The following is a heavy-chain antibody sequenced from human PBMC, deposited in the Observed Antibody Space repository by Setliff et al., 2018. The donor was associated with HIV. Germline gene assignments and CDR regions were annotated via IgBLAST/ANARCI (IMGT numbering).Heavy chain of an antibody. J-gene: IGHJ3*02. Sequence: GGSLRLSCVASGFTFSTFAMNWVRQAPGKGLEWVANINPDGSHRDYVDSVKGRFTISRDNAKNSLYLQMSSLRAEDTAIYYCARIYRSSWPFDVFDTWGQGTMVTVSS. CDR2: INPDGSHR. CDR1: GFTFSTFA. D-gene: IGHD6-6*01. V-gene: IGHV3-7*03. CDR3: ARIYRSSWPFDVFDT.